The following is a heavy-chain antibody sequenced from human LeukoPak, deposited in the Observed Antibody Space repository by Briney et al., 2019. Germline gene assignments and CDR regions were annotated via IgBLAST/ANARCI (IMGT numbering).Heavy chain of an antibody. Sequence: SETLSLTCAVYGGSFSGYYWSWIRQPPGKGLEWIGEINHSGSTNYNPSLKSRVTISVDTSKSQFSLKLSSVTAADTAVYYCARGASPSDYWGQGTLVTVSS. J-gene: IGHJ4*02. CDR3: ARGASPSDY. V-gene: IGHV4-34*01. CDR1: GGSFSGYY. CDR2: INHSGST.